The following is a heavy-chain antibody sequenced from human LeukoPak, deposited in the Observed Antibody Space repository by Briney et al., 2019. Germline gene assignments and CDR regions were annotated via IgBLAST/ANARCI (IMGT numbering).Heavy chain of an antibody. CDR3: ASQYSSSWFDI. Sequence: GGSLRLSCAASGFTFSSYWMSWVRRAPGKGLVWVSRINSDGSSTSYADSVKGRFTISRDNAKNTLYLQMNSLRAEDTAGYSCASQYSSSWFDIWGQGTMVTVSS. CDR1: GFTFSSYW. J-gene: IGHJ3*02. D-gene: IGHD6-13*01. CDR2: INSDGSST. V-gene: IGHV3-74*01.